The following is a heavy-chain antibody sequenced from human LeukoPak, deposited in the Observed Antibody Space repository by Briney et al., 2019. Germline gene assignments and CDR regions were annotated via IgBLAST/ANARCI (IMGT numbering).Heavy chain of an antibody. CDR1: GGSISSYSYY. D-gene: IGHD3-9*01. V-gene: IGHV4-61*02. CDR2: IYNSGST. J-gene: IGHJ5*02. Sequence: SETLSLTCTVSGGSISSYSYYWNWIRQPAGKGLEWIGRIYNSGSTNYNPSLMGRVTISLDTSKDQFSLKLSSVTAADTAVYYCARDYDVLTAYPPTQLFDPWGQGTLVTVSS. CDR3: ARDYDVLTAYPPTQLFDP.